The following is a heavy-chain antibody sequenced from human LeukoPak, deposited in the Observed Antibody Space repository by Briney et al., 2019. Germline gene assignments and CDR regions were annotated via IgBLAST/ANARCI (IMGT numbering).Heavy chain of an antibody. J-gene: IGHJ5*02. CDR1: GFTFGDYA. V-gene: IGHV3-49*04. CDR2: MSSKAYGGTA. CDR3: TRDRPLLRWFDP. Sequence: GGSLRLSCTASGFTFGDYAMTWVRQAPGKGLEWVGFMSSKAYGGTAEYAASVKGRFTISRDDSKSIAYLQMNSLKTEDTAVYYCTRDRPLLRWFDPWGQGTLVTVSS.